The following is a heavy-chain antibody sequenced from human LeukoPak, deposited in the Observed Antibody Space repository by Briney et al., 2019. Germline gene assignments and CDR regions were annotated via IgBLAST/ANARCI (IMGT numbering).Heavy chain of an antibody. CDR3: AEDSHISMINF. V-gene: IGHV4-39*01. CDR1: GGSISSSGYY. CDR2: LYYSGSP. D-gene: IGHD3-22*01. J-gene: IGHJ4*02. Sequence: SETLSLTCTVSGGSISSSGYYWGWIRQPPGKGLEWIGSLYYSGSPYFNPSLKGRVAISVDTSKNQFSLQLSSVTAADTAVYYCAEDSHISMINFWGQGTLVTVSS.